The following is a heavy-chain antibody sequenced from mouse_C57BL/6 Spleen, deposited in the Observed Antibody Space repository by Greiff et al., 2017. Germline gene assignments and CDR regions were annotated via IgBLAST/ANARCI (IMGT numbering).Heavy chain of an antibody. J-gene: IGHJ3*01. Sequence: EVQLVESEGGLVQPGSSMKLSCTASGFTFSDYYMAWVRQVPEKGLEWVANINYDGSSTYYLDSLKSRFIISRDNAKNILYLQMSSLKSEDTATYYCARVGLLRPWFAYWGQGTLVTVSA. CDR2: INYDGSST. V-gene: IGHV5-16*01. CDR3: ARVGLLRPWFAY. D-gene: IGHD2-3*01. CDR1: GFTFSDYY.